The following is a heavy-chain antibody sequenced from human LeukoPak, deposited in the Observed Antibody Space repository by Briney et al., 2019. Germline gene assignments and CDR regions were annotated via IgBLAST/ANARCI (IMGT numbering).Heavy chain of an antibody. J-gene: IGHJ4*02. D-gene: IGHD4-17*01. CDR1: GGSFSGYY. Sequence: PSETLSLTCAVYGGSFSGYYWSWIRQPPGKGLEWIGEINHSGSTNYNPSLKSRVTISVGTSENQFSLKLSSVTAADTAVYYCAREKSTVTTDFDYWGQGTLVTVSS. CDR2: INHSGST. V-gene: IGHV4-34*01. CDR3: AREKSTVTTDFDY.